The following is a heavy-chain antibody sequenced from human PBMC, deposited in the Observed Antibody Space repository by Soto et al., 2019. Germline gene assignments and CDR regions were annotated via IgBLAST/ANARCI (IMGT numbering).Heavy chain of an antibody. D-gene: IGHD3-10*01. J-gene: IGHJ4*02. CDR3: AHGDPLDFHY. CDR2: IYWNGIE. CDR1: GFSLSSSGEA. V-gene: IGHV2-5*01. Sequence: QITLKESGPALVKPTQTLTLTCTFSGFSLSSSGEAVGWIRQPPGKALEWLALIYWNGIERYSPSLKIRLTITKDTSKNQVVLTVTKMDPVDTATYFCAHGDPLDFHYWGQGTLVTVSP.